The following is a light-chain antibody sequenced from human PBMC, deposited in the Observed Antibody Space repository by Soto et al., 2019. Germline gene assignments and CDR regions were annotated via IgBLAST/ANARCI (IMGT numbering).Light chain of an antibody. Sequence: QSALTQPASVSGSPGQSITISCTGTSSDVGSYKLVSWYQQHPDKAPKLMIYEGSKRPSGVSNRFSGSQFGNTASLTISELHAEDEADYYCSSYAGTTTSRGVVFGGGSKLTVL. J-gene: IGLJ2*01. V-gene: IGLV2-23*01. CDR1: SSDVGSYKL. CDR3: SSYAGTTTSRGVV. CDR2: EGS.